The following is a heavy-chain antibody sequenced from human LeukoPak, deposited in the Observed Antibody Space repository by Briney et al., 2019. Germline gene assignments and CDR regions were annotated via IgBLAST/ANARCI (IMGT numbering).Heavy chain of an antibody. CDR2: IKGKTAAGAP. CDR1: GVTLTSAW. Sequence: GGSLRLSCAVSGVTLTSAWMSWVRQAPGKGLEWVGRIKGKTAAGAPDYVASVKGRFTISRDDSKNTLFLQMNSLKTEDTAVYYCLTGDYDFWSGFYSPNHYFDYWGQGTLVTVSS. CDR3: LTGDYDFWSGFYSPNHYFDY. D-gene: IGHD3-3*01. V-gene: IGHV3-15*01. J-gene: IGHJ4*02.